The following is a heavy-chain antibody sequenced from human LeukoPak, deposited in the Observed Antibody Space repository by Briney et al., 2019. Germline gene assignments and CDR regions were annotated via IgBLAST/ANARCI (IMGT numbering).Heavy chain of an antibody. V-gene: IGHV3-9*01. CDR3: AKDLWGPRYSGYDGPIDY. CDR2: ISWNSGSI. CDR1: GFTFDDYA. Sequence: PGGSLRLSCAASGFTFDDYAMHWVRQAPGKGLEWVSGISWNSGSIGYADSVKGRFTISRDNAKNSLYLQMNSLRAEDTALYYCAKDLWGPRYSGYDGPIDYWGQGTLVTVSS. D-gene: IGHD5-12*01. J-gene: IGHJ4*02.